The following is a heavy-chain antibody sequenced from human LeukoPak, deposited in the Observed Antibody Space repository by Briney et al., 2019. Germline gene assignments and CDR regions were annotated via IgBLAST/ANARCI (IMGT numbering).Heavy chain of an antibody. Sequence: SETLTLTCTASGCTVSSCSNNWSWIRQPPGKGLEWIGYIYYSGSTNYNPSLKSRVTISVDTSKNQFSLKLSSVTAADTALYYCAREDVWGQGTTVTVSS. J-gene: IGHJ6*02. CDR3: AREDV. CDR1: GCTVSSCSNN. V-gene: IGHV4-61*01. CDR2: IYYSGST.